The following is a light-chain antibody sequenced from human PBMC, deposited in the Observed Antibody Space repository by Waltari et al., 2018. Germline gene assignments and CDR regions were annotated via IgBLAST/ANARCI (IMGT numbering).Light chain of an antibody. CDR3: RSYDSSLTGFWV. V-gene: IGLV1-40*01. J-gene: IGLJ3*02. Sequence: QHSPGTPPILLIFRSIYRASGVRDRFSGSRSCTSASLAITGLQPEEEADYYCRSYDSSLTGFWVFGGGTKLP. CDR2: RSI.